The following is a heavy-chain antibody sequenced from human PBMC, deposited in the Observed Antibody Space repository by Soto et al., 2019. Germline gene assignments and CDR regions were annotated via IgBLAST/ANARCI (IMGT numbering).Heavy chain of an antibody. V-gene: IGHV3-23*01. CDR2: ILVGGST. CDR3: AKATATGGGAFDI. CDR1: GFICSSYD. Sequence: PGGSLRLSCEASGFICSSYDMSWVRQAPGKGLEWVSTILVGGSTHYEDSVKGRFTIPRDRSKNTVYLEMNSLTAGDTAVYYCAKATATGGGAFDICGQGTMVTVSS. J-gene: IGHJ3*02. D-gene: IGHD2-8*02.